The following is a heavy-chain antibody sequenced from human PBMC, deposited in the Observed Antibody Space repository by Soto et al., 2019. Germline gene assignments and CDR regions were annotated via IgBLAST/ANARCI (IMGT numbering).Heavy chain of an antibody. CDR2: ISYDGSNK. CDR3: ARTYDFWSGYYGNYYYYGMDV. J-gene: IGHJ6*02. D-gene: IGHD3-3*01. CDR1: GFTFSSYA. V-gene: IGHV3-30-3*01. Sequence: GGSLRLSCAASGFTFSSYAMRWVRQAPGKGLEWVAVISYDGSNKYYADSVKGRFTISRDNSKNTLYLQMNSLRAEDTAVYYCARTYDFWSGYYGNYYYYGMDVWGQGTTVTVSS.